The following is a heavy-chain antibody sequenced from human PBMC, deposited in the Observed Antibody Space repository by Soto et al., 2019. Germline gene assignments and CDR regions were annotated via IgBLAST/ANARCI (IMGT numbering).Heavy chain of an antibody. Sequence: AALKVSCKASGYTFTSYYMHWVRQAPGQGLEWMGIINPSGGSTSYAQKFQGRVTMTRDTSTSTVYMELSSLRSEDTALYFCAKDGTTTGIHYYAMDVWGQGTTVTVSS. CDR1: GYTFTSYY. CDR3: AKDGTTTGIHYYAMDV. D-gene: IGHD1-1*01. J-gene: IGHJ6*02. CDR2: INPSGGST. V-gene: IGHV1-46*01.